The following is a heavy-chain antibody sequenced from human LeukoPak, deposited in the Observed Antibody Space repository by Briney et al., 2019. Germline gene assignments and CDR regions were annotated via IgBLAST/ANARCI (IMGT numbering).Heavy chain of an antibody. D-gene: IGHD4-23*01. CDR3: ARGVRDLVNYYFDY. Sequence: PGGSLRLSCAAPGFTVSSNYMSWVRQAPGKGLEWVSVIYSGGSTYYADSVKGRFTISRDNSKNTLYLQMNSPRAEDTAVYYCARGVRDLVNYYFDYWGQGTLVTVSS. CDR2: IYSGGST. CDR1: GFTVSSNY. J-gene: IGHJ4*02. V-gene: IGHV3-66*02.